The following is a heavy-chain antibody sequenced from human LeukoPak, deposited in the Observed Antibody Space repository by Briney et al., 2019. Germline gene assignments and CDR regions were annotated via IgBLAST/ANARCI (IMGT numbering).Heavy chain of an antibody. CDR3: ARHTLCRFDY. D-gene: IGHD2-21*01. Sequence: GGSLRLSCAAYGFTFTNYWLTWVRQAPGKGLEWVANINQDGGTEYYVDSMKGRFTISRDNAKNLVYLQINSLRAEDTAVYFCARHTLCRFDYWGQGALVTVSS. CDR1: GFTFTNYW. CDR2: INQDGGTE. V-gene: IGHV3-7*01. J-gene: IGHJ4*02.